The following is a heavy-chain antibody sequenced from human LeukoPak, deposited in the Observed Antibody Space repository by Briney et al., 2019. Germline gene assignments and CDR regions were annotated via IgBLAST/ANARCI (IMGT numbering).Heavy chain of an antibody. D-gene: IGHD2-2*03. V-gene: IGHV3-21*01. J-gene: IGHJ4*02. Sequence: GGSLRLSCAASGFTFSSYSMNWVRQAPGKGLGWVSSISSSSSYIYYADSVKGRFTISRDNAKNSLYLQMNSLRAEDTAVYYCARDGFAAYFDYWGQGTLVTVSS. CDR2: ISSSSSYI. CDR3: ARDGFAAYFDY. CDR1: GFTFSSYS.